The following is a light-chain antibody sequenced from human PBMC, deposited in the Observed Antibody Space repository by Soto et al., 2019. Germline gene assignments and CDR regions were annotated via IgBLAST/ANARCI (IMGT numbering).Light chain of an antibody. V-gene: IGKV1-5*03. CDR1: QSIITS. CDR2: KAS. CDR3: QXYNSYSRT. J-gene: IGKJ1*01. Sequence: DIQMTQSPSTLSASVGDRVTITCRASQSIITSLAWYQQKPGKAPKLVIYKASSLQSGVPSRFSGSGSGTEFTLTISSLQPDDFATYYCQXYNSYSRTXGQGTKVDIK.